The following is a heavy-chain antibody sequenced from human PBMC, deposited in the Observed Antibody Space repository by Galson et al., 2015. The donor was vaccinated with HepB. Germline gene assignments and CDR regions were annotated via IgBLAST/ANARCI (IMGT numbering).Heavy chain of an antibody. Sequence: SLRLSCAASGFTFSGSAIHWVRQASGKGPEWVGLIRSKDNNYATSYVPSLKGRFTISRDDSKNMAYLHMKSLKTEDTAVYYCTRLGDFSGYSSRWGQGTLVTVSS. CDR2: IRSKDNNYAT. J-gene: IGHJ1*01. D-gene: IGHD6-13*01. CDR1: GFTFSGSA. V-gene: IGHV3-73*01. CDR3: TRLGDFSGYSSR.